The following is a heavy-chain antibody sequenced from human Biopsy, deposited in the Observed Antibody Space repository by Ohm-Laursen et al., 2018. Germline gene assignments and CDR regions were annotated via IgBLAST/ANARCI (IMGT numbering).Heavy chain of an antibody. V-gene: IGHV4-39*01. CDR3: ARHPTGFWFDP. J-gene: IGHJ5*02. Sequence: SETLSPTCAVSGGSISSSTTYYWAWLRQPPGKGLEWIGSIYNTETTFYNPSPKSRVTISVDTSTNQFSLKVSSVTAADTALYFCARHPTGFWFDPWGHGTLVTVSS. CDR1: GGSISSSTTYY. CDR2: IYNTETT.